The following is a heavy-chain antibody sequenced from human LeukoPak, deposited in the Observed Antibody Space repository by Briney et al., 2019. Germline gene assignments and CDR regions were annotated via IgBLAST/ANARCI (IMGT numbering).Heavy chain of an antibody. CDR2: ISYDGSNK. D-gene: IGHD6-6*01. Sequence: GGSLRLSCAASGSTFSSYAMHWGRQAPGKGLEWVAVISYDGSNKYYADSVKGRFTISRDNSKNTLYLQMNSLRAEDTAVYYCARDTYSSSENWFDPWGQGTLVTVSS. CDR1: GSTFSSYA. V-gene: IGHV3-30-3*01. CDR3: ARDTYSSSENWFDP. J-gene: IGHJ5*02.